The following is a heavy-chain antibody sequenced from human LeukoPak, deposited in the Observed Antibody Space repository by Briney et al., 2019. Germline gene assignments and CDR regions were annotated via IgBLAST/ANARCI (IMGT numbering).Heavy chain of an antibody. V-gene: IGHV4-39*02. D-gene: IGHD1-20*01. J-gene: IGHJ4*02. CDR3: ARDNWNYFDY. CDR1: GGSISSSSYY. CDR2: IYYSGTT. Sequence: PSETLSLTCNVSGGSISSSSYYWGWIRQPPGKGLEWIGSIYYSGTTYYNPSLKSRVTISVDTSKNQLSLKLSSVTAADTAVYYCARDNWNYFDYWGQGTLVTVSP.